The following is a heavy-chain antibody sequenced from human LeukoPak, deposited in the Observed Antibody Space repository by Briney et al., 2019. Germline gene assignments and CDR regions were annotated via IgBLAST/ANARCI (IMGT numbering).Heavy chain of an antibody. V-gene: IGHV3-30*18. CDR3: AKDLTRITMVRGVMAFDY. CDR2: ISYDGGNK. Sequence: GGSLRLSCSASGFTFSRYGMHWVRQAPGKGLEWVAVISYDGGNKYYADSVKGRFTISRDNSKNTLYLQMNSLRAEDTAVYYCAKDLTRITMVRGVMAFDYWGQGTLVTVSS. CDR1: GFTFSRYG. D-gene: IGHD3-10*01. J-gene: IGHJ4*02.